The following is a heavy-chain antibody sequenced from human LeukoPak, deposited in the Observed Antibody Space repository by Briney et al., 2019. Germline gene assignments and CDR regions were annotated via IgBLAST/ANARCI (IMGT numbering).Heavy chain of an antibody. CDR1: GYTFTSYD. D-gene: IGHD2-15*01. J-gene: IGHJ3*02. Sequence: ASVKVSCKASGYTFTSYDINWVRQATGQGLEWMGWMNPNSGNTGYAQKFQGRVTMTRNTSISTAYMELISLRSEDTAVYYCARTKLDIVVVVAAKIDALDIWGQGTMVTVSS. V-gene: IGHV1-8*01. CDR2: MNPNSGNT. CDR3: ARTKLDIVVVVAAKIDALDI.